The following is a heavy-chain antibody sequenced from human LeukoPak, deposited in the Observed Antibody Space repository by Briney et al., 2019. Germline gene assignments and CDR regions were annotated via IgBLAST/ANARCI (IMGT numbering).Heavy chain of an antibody. J-gene: IGHJ3*02. CDR3: ATATTVTNAFDI. CDR1: GFTFSSYA. Sequence: PGGSLRLSCAASGFTFSSYAMSWVRQAPGKGLEWVSAISGSGGSTYYADSVKGRFTISRDNSKNALYLQMNSLRAEDTAVYYCATATTVTNAFDIWGQGTMVTVSS. V-gene: IGHV3-23*01. CDR2: ISGSGGST. D-gene: IGHD4-17*01.